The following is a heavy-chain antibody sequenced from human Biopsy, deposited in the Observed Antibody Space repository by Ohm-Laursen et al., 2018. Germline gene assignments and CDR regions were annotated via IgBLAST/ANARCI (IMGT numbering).Heavy chain of an antibody. V-gene: IGHV4-59*01. Sequence: GTLSLACTVSGGSISSYYWNWIRQPPGKGLEWIGYIYYSGSTNYNPSLKSRVTISVDTSKNQFSLRLNSVTAADTAVYYCARATNSTGWPYYYFYGMDVWGQGTTVTVSS. CDR3: ARATNSTGWPYYYFYGMDV. CDR1: GGSISSYY. J-gene: IGHJ6*02. D-gene: IGHD2/OR15-2a*01. CDR2: IYYSGST.